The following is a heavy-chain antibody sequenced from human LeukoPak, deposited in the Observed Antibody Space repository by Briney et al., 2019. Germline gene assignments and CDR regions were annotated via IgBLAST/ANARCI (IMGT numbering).Heavy chain of an antibody. D-gene: IGHD6-19*01. CDR2: ISYDGSNK. CDR3: ATPSIAVVGPHYYYGMDV. J-gene: IGHJ6*02. CDR1: GFTFSSYA. V-gene: IGHV3-30*14. Sequence: GGSLRLSCAASGFTFSSYAMHWVRQAPGKGLEWVAVISYDGSNKYYADSVKGRFTISRDNSKNTLYLQMNSLRAEDTAVYYCATPSIAVVGPHYYYGMDVWGQGTTVTVSS.